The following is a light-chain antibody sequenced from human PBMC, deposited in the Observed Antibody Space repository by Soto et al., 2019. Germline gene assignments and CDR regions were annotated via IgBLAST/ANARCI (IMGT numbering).Light chain of an antibody. CDR1: SSDIGAYNY. V-gene: IGLV2-14*03. Sequence: QSALTQPASVSGSPGQSITISCTGTSSDIGAYNYVSWYQQHPGKAPKLMIYDVSHRPSGVPVRFSGSKSGNTASLTISGLQDEDETEYYCSSYTGSTTPWVFGGGTKLTVL. CDR2: DVS. J-gene: IGLJ3*02. CDR3: SSYTGSTTPWV.